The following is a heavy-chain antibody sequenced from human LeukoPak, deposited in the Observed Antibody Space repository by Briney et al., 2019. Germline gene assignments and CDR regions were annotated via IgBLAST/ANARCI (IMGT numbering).Heavy chain of an antibody. CDR3: ARGKSPGYSSGWH. J-gene: IGHJ4*02. CDR1: GFTFSSYW. D-gene: IGHD6-19*01. Sequence: GGSLRLSCAASGFTFSSYWMHWVRQAPGKGLVWVSRINIDGSSTNYADSVKGRFTISIDNAKNTLYLQMNSLRAEDTAVYYCARGKSPGYSSGWHWGQGTLVTVSS. V-gene: IGHV3-74*01. CDR2: INIDGSST.